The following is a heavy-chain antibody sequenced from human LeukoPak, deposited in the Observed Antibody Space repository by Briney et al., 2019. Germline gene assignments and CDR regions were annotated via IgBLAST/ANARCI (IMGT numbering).Heavy chain of an antibody. CDR3: ARAVFVVVPAANFDY. CDR2: IYYSGST. CDR1: GGSISSGDYY. J-gene: IGHJ4*02. D-gene: IGHD2-2*01. Sequence: SETLSLTCTVSGGSISSGDYYWSWIRQPPGKGLEWIGYIYYSGSTYYNPSLKSRVTISVDTSKNQSSLKLSSVTAADTAVYYCARAVFVVVPAANFDYWGQGTLVTVSS. V-gene: IGHV4-30-4*01.